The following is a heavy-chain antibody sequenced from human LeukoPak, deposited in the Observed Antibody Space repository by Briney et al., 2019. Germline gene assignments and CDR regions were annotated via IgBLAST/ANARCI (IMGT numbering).Heavy chain of an antibody. D-gene: IGHD6-13*01. V-gene: IGHV3-48*04. CDR3: AARTAADY. CDR2: ISSSSSTI. CDR1: GFTFSTNS. J-gene: IGHJ4*02. Sequence: GGSLRLSCAASGFTFSTNSINWVRQAPGKGLEWVSYISSSSSTIYYADSVKGRFTISRDNAQNALFLQMDSLRVEDTAVYYCAARTAADYWGQGTRVTVSS.